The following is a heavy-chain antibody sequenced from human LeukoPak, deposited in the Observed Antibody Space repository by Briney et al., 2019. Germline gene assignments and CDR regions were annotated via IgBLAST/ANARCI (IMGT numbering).Heavy chain of an antibody. CDR2: IFHSGAI. CDR3: ARLRSRGDLLYFDL. D-gene: IGHD3-10*01. CDR1: GDSITSDSYY. Sequence: SETLSLTCNVSGDSITSDSYYWAWIRQPPGKGLEWIGNIFHSGAIYYNPSLDSRLTISRGTSNNPFSLTLTSVTAADTAVYYCARLRSRGDLLYFDLWGQGALVTVSS. V-gene: IGHV4-39*02. J-gene: IGHJ4*02.